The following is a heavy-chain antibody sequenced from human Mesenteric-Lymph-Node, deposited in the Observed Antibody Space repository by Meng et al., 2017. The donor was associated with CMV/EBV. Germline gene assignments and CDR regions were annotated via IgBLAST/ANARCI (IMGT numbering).Heavy chain of an antibody. CDR3: ARDSSAFFSYYHYFDY. Sequence: GESLKISCAASGFTFSGYSMNWVRQAPGKGLEWVSSINSCTSYIYYADSVKGRFTISRDNAKNSLYLQMNSLRAEDTAVYYCARDSSAFFSYYHYFDYWGQGTLVTVSS. CDR2: INSCTSYI. CDR1: GFTFSGYS. D-gene: IGHD3-10*01. V-gene: IGHV3-21*01. J-gene: IGHJ4*02.